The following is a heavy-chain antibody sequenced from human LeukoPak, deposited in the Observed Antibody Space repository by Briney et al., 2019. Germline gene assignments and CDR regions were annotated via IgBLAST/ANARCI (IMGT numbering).Heavy chain of an antibody. V-gene: IGHV4-59*01. J-gene: IGHJ3*02. CDR2: IYYSGST. D-gene: IGHD3-9*01. CDR1: GGSISSYY. CDR3: ARDYDILTGPPAFDI. Sequence: PSETLSLTCTVSGGSISSYYWSWIRQPPGKGLEWIGYIYYSGSTNYNPSLKSRVTISVDTSKNQFSLKLSSVTAADTAVYYCARDYDILTGPPAFDIWGQGTMVTVSS.